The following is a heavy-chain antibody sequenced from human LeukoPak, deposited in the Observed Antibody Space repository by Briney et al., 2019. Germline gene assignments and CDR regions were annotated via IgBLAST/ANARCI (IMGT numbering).Heavy chain of an antibody. CDR2: ISYDGTKE. Sequence: GGSLRFSCAAPGFTLSSYAIPGARRAQGKGLEGVPVISYDGTKEYYADSVKGRFIISRDNSKNTLYLEMNSLRAEDTAVYYCARATVTTGAYFDYWGQGTLVTVSS. V-gene: IGHV3-30-3*01. CDR3: ARATVTTGAYFDY. D-gene: IGHD4-17*01. J-gene: IGHJ4*02. CDR1: GFTLSSYA.